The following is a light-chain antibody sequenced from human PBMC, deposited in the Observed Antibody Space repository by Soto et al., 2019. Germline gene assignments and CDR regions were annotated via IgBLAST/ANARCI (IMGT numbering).Light chain of an antibody. J-gene: IGKJ4*01. V-gene: IGKV3-20*01. CDR1: QSVSRSF. CDR3: QQYGSSRLT. Sequence: VSTQAPGTLSLSAGERATLSCRASQSVSRSFLTWYQQKPGQAPRLLIYGASSRATGIPDRFSGSGSGTDFTLTISRLEPEDFAVYYCQQYGSSRLTFGGGTKVDIK. CDR2: GAS.